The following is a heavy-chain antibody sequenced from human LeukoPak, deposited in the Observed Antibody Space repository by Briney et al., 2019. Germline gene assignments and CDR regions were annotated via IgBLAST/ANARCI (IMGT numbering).Heavy chain of an antibody. V-gene: IGHV4-34*01. CDR1: GGSFSGYY. D-gene: IGHD3-16*02. J-gene: IGHJ4*02. CDR3: ARVDYVWGSYRYTSNFDY. CDR2: IYHSGST. Sequence: SETLSLTCAVYGGSFSGYYWSWIRQPPGKGLEWIGEIYHSGSTNYNPSLKSRVTISVDTSKNQFSLKLSSVTAADTAVYYCARVDYVWGSYRYTSNFDYWGQGTLVTVSS.